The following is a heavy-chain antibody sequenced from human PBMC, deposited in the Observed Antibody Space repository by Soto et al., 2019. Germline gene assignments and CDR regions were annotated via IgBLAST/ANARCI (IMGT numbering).Heavy chain of an antibody. CDR3: ARGDYGTGGYPFPYFDY. Sequence: HEHLVQSGAEVKRPGASLKVSCKASGYSFTGYYIHWVRQAPGQGLEWMGWINPDSGATNYAQNFQGRVTLPSDPSISTASMGLTSLTSDDTAVYYCARGDYGTGGYPFPYFDYWGQGTLVIVSS. D-gene: IGHD2-8*02. V-gene: IGHV1-2*02. CDR1: GYSFTGYY. J-gene: IGHJ4*02. CDR2: INPDSGAT.